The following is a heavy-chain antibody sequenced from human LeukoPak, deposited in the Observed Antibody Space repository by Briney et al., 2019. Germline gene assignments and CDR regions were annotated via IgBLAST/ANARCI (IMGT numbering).Heavy chain of an antibody. CDR2: IKQDGSEK. Sequence: PGGSLRLSCAASGFTFSSYWMSWVRQAPGRWLEWVANIKQDGSEKYYVDSVKGRFPISRDNAKNSLYLQINSLRAEDTAVYYCARTDAVTVDYWGQGTLVTVSS. J-gene: IGHJ4*02. V-gene: IGHV3-7*01. CDR1: GFTFSSYW. D-gene: IGHD1-14*01. CDR3: ARTDAVTVDY.